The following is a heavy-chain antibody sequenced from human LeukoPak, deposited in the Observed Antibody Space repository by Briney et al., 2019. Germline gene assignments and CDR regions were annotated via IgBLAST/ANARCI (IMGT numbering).Heavy chain of an antibody. CDR3: ARDDGYNWFDP. Sequence: ASVKVSCKVSGYTLTELSMHWVRQAPGKGLEWMGGFDPEDGETIYAQKFQGRVTITADESTSTAYMELSSLRSEDTAVYYCARDDGYNWFDPWGQGTLVTVSS. CDR1: GYTLTELS. CDR2: FDPEDGET. V-gene: IGHV1-24*01. D-gene: IGHD3-10*01. J-gene: IGHJ5*02.